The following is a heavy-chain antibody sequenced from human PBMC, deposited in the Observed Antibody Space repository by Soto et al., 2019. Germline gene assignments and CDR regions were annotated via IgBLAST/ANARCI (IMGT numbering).Heavy chain of an antibody. CDR1: GFTVSSDS. J-gene: IGHJ6*02. CDR3: ARHYSAMGV. CDR2: IYSDNNT. V-gene: IGHV3-53*02. Sequence: EVQLVETGGDLIQPGGSLRLSCAASGFTVSSDSMTWVRQAPGKGLEWISIIYSDNNTDYAESVKCRFSISRDTSKNILYLQMNSLRAEDTAEYYCARHYSAMGVWGQGTTVTVSS.